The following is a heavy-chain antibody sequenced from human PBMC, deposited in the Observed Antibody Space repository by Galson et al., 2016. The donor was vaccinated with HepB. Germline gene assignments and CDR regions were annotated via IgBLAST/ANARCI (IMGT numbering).Heavy chain of an antibody. CDR2: IKGDGSEK. CDR3: ARDNYPWEYQLLSAGSLFKRRENWFDS. D-gene: IGHD2-2*01. CDR1: GFSFSRNW. Sequence: SLRLSCAASGFSFSRNWMSWVRQAPGKGLEWVASIKGDGSEKNYAESVKGRLSISRDNGKNSLDLQMNSLRDDDTAVYYCARDNYPWEYQLLSAGSLFKRRENWFDSWGQGTLVTVSS. J-gene: IGHJ5*01. V-gene: IGHV3-7*03.